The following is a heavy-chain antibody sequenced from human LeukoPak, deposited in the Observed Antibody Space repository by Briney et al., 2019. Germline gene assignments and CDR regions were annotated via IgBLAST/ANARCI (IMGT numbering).Heavy chain of an antibody. CDR3: ARGRAGGSYFKKSSTAKYGY. CDR1: GGSFSGYY. D-gene: IGHD1-26*01. J-gene: IGHJ4*02. Sequence: PSETLSLTCAVYGGSFSGYYWSWIRQPPGKGLEWIGEINHSGSTNYNPSLKSRVTISVDTSKNQFSPKLSSVTAADTAVYYCARGRAGGSYFKKSSTAKYGYWGQGTLVTVSS. V-gene: IGHV4-34*01. CDR2: INHSGST.